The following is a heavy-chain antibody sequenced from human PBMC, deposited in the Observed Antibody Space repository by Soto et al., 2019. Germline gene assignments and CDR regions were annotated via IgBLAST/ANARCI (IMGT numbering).Heavy chain of an antibody. Sequence: PSETLSLTCTVSGGSISSGDYYWSWIRQSPGKGLEWIGYIYYSGSTYYNPSLKSRVTISVDTSKNQFSLKLSSVTAADTAVYYCAREKERYGMDVWGQGTTVTVSS. CDR2: IYYSGST. CDR3: AREKERYGMDV. CDR1: GGSISSGDYY. J-gene: IGHJ6*02. V-gene: IGHV4-30-4*01.